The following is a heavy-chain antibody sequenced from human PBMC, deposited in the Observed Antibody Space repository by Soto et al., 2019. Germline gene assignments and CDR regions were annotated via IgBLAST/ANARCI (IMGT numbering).Heavy chain of an antibody. CDR3: VREPEA. CDR2: VYYSGST. V-gene: IGHV4-59*01. J-gene: IGHJ5*02. Sequence: QVQLQESGPGLVKPSETLSLTCTVSGASISNYYWSWIRQSPGKGLEWIGYVYYSGSTSYNPSLXSXXTISVDTSNNQFSLKLSSVTAADTAMYYCVREPEAWGQGTLVTVSS. CDR1: GASISNYY.